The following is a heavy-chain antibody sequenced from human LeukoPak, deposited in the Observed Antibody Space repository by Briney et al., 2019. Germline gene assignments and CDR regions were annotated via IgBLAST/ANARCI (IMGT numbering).Heavy chain of an antibody. D-gene: IGHD1-26*01. Sequence: GGSLRLSCAASGFTFDDYAMHWVRQAPGKGLEWVSGISWNSGSIGYADSVKGRFTISRDNAKNSLYLQMNSLRAEDTALYYCAKDTGSGGATSYYYMDVWGKGTTVTISS. CDR2: ISWNSGSI. CDR1: GFTFDDYA. J-gene: IGHJ6*03. CDR3: AKDTGSGGATSYYYMDV. V-gene: IGHV3-9*01.